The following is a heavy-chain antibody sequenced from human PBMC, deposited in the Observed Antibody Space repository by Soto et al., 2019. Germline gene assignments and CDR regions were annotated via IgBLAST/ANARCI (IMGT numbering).Heavy chain of an antibody. V-gene: IGHV3-23*01. J-gene: IGHJ4*02. Sequence: GGSLRLSCAASGFTFSSYAMSWVRQAPGKGLEWVSAISGSGGSTYYADSVKGRFTISRDNSKNTLYLQMNSLRAEDTAVYYCAKEGGYYDSSGYCPLGFWGQGTLVTVSS. CDR3: AKEGGYYDSSGYCPLGF. CDR1: GFTFSSYA. D-gene: IGHD3-22*01. CDR2: ISGSGGST.